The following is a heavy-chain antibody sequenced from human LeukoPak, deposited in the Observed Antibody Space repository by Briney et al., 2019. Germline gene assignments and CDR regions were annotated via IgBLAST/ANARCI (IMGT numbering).Heavy chain of an antibody. J-gene: IGHJ4*02. CDR2: IYTSGST. CDR1: GGSISSGSYY. Sequence: SQTLSLTCTVSGGSISSGSYYWSWIRQPAGKGLEWIGRIYTSGSTNYNPSLKSRVTISVDTSKNQFSLKLSYVTAADTAVYYCARQIPGIAAAGIPDWGQGTLVTVSS. D-gene: IGHD6-13*01. CDR3: ARQIPGIAAAGIPD. V-gene: IGHV4-61*02.